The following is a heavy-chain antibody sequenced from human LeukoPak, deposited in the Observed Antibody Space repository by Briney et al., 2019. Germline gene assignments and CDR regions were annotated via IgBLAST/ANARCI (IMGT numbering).Heavy chain of an antibody. CDR2: INPNSGGT. Sequence: ASVKVSCKASGYTFTGYYMHWVRQAPGQGLEWMGWINPNSGGTNYAQKFQGRVTMTRDTSISTAYMELSRLRSDDTAVYYCASSKTIATTRIDYWGQGTLVTVSS. CDR1: GYTFTGYY. J-gene: IGHJ4*02. D-gene: IGHD4-11*01. CDR3: ASSKTIATTRIDY. V-gene: IGHV1-2*02.